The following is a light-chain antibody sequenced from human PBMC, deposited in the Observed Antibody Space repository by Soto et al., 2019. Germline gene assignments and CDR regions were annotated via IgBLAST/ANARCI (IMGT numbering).Light chain of an antibody. CDR1: QSVSSSY. Sequence: EIVLTQSPGTLSLSPGGRATLSCRASQSVSSSYLAWYQQKPGQAPRLLIYGASSRATGIPDRFSGSGSGTDFTLTISSLQPDDFATYYCQHYNSYSEAFGQGTKVDIK. CDR2: GAS. CDR3: QHYNSYSEA. J-gene: IGKJ1*01. V-gene: IGKV3-20*01.